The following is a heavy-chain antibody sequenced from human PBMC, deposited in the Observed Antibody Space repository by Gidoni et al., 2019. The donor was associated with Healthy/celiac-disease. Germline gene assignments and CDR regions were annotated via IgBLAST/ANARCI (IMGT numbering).Heavy chain of an antibody. J-gene: IGHJ3*02. D-gene: IGHD6-19*01. CDR3: AKLGIAVAGTIQGNHAFDI. CDR2: ISYDGSNK. Sequence: GKGLEWVAVISYDGSNKYYADSVKGRFTISRDNSKNTLYLQMNSLRAEDTAVYYCAKLGIAVAGTIQGNHAFDIWGQGTMVTVSS. V-gene: IGHV3-30*18.